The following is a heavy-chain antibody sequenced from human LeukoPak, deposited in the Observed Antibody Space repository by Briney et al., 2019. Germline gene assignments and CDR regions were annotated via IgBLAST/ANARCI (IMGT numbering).Heavy chain of an antibody. CDR1: GGTFSSYA. J-gene: IGHJ4*02. D-gene: IGHD6-19*01. Sequence: ASVKVSCKASGGTFSSYAISWVRQAPGQGLEWMGGIIPIFGTANYAQKFQGRVTITTDESTSTACMELSSLGSEDTAVYYCARAGYSSGWYGFDYWGQGTLVTVSS. V-gene: IGHV1-69*05. CDR3: ARAGYSSGWYGFDY. CDR2: IIPIFGTA.